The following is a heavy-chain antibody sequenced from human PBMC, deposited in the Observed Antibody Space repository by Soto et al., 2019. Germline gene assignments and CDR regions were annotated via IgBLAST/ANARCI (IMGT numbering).Heavy chain of an antibody. J-gene: IGHJ4*02. D-gene: IGHD3-3*01. CDR1: GCTFSRYW. V-gene: IGHV3-7*01. Sequence: EVQLVESGGGLVQPGGSLRLSFAASGCTFSRYWMSWVRKAPGKGLEWFASITQDGSATYVVASVNGRFTITRDNAKNSVYLQMNSLRAEDTAVYYCARYYDFWSDIHYFANWGQGALVNVSS. CDR2: ITQDGSAT. CDR3: ARYYDFWSDIHYFAN.